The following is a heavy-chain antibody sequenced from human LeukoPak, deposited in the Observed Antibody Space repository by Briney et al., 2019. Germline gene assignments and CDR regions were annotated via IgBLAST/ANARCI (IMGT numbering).Heavy chain of an antibody. CDR1: GGSISSGGYY. V-gene: IGHV4-31*03. J-gene: IGHJ5*02. Sequence: SETLSLTCTVSGGSISSGGYYWSWIRQHPGKGLEWVGYIYYSGSTYYTPSLKSRVTISVDTSKNQFSLKLSSVTTADTAVYYCARHFGGSSWRNWFDPWGQGTLVTVSS. D-gene: IGHD6-13*01. CDR3: ARHFGGSSWRNWFDP. CDR2: IYYSGST.